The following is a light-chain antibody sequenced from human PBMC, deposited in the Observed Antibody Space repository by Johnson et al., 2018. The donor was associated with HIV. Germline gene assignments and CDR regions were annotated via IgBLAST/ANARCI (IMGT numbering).Light chain of an antibody. CDR1: SSNVGSSF. CDR2: DNN. CDR3: GTWYSSLSAFYYV. J-gene: IGLJ1*01. V-gene: IGLV1-51*01. Sequence: QSVLTQPPSVSAAPGQTVTISCSGSSSNVGSSFVSWYRQVPGTAPKLLIYDNNKRPSGIPGRFSGSKSGPSATLGITGLQTGDEADYYCGTWYSSLSAFYYVFGTGTKVTVL.